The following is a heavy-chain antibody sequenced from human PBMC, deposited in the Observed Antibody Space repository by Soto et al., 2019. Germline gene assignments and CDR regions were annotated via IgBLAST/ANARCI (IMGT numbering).Heavy chain of an antibody. Sequence: PSETLSLTCTVSGGSISSSSYYWGWIRQPPGKGLEWIGSIYYSGSTYYNPSLKSRVTISVGTSKNQFSLKLSSVTAADTAVYYCARHSGSGKPIGPSYGMDVWGQGTTVTVSS. J-gene: IGHJ6*02. CDR3: ARHSGSGKPIGPSYGMDV. CDR2: IYYSGST. D-gene: IGHD3-10*01. CDR1: GGSISSSSYY. V-gene: IGHV4-39*01.